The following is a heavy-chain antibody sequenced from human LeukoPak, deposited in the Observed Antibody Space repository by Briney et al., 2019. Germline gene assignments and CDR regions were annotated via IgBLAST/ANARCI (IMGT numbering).Heavy chain of an antibody. J-gene: IGHJ4*02. D-gene: IGHD1-26*01. CDR2: INPSGGGT. CDR3: ARRRVGATVFDY. CDR1: GYTFTSHY. V-gene: IGHV1-46*01. Sequence: ASVKVSCKASGYTFTSHYMHWVRQAPGQGLEWMGTINPSGGGTSYAQKFQGRITMTRDTSTSTVSMELSSLTSEDTAVYYCARRRVGATVFDYWSQGTPVTVSS.